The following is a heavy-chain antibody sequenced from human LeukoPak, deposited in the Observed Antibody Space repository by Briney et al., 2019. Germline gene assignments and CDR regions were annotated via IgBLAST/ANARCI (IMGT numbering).Heavy chain of an antibody. D-gene: IGHD4-11*01. J-gene: IGHJ4*02. Sequence: GGSLTLSCVASHFTFSHFGMHWVRQAPGKGLEWVSVIWNDGSSRYYAASVKGRFTIYRDNSQNTVYLQMNSLRVEDTAVYYCAKDAQRGFDYSNSLEKWGQGTLVIVSS. V-gene: IGHV3-33*06. CDR2: IWNDGSSR. CDR1: HFTFSHFG. CDR3: AKDAQRGFDYSNSLEK.